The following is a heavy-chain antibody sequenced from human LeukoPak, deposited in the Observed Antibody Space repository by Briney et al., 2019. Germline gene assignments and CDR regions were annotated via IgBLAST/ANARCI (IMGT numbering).Heavy chain of an antibody. V-gene: IGHV3-21*06. CDR2: ISSRSSYI. D-gene: IGHD4-17*01. CDR1: GFVFKMYN. CDR3: ARSAGNGDFGDVDY. J-gene: IGHJ4*01. Sequence: GGSLRLSCVASGFVFKMYNMNWVRQAPGKGLEWVSSISSRSSYIHYADSVKGRFTMSRDNAQDFLYLQMNDLRADDTAVYYCARSAGNGDFGDVDYWGHGTLVIVSS.